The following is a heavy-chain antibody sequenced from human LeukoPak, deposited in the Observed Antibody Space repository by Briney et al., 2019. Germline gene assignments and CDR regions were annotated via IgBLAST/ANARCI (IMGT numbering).Heavy chain of an antibody. CDR1: GFTVSSNY. CDR2: IYSGGST. D-gene: IGHD3-22*01. J-gene: IGHJ4*02. CDR3: AREGFYDSSGSNSN. Sequence: GGSLRLSCAASGFTVSSNYMSWVRQAPGKGLEWVSVIYSGGSTYYADSVKGRFTIPRHNSKNTPYLQMNSLRAEDTPVYYRAREGFYDSSGSNSNWGQGTLVTVSS. V-gene: IGHV3-53*04.